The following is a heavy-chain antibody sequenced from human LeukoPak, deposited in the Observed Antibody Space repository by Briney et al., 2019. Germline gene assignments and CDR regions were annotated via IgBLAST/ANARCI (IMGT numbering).Heavy chain of an antibody. D-gene: IGHD3-22*01. CDR1: GFTFNNFP. J-gene: IGHJ4*02. CDR3: AKDGYFHDSSGYSYFDS. CDR2: ISGSGGTT. V-gene: IGHV3-23*01. Sequence: PGGSLRLSCAASGFTFNNFPMSWVRQAPGKGLEWVSSISGSGGTTYYAGSVRGRFTISRDNAKKTLFLHMRSLRAEDTALYYCAKDGYFHDSSGYSYFDSWGQGILVSVSS.